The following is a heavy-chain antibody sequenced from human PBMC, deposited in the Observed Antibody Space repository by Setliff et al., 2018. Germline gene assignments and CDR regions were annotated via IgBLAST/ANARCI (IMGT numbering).Heavy chain of an antibody. CDR1: GGSISRSSYY. Sequence: SETLSLTCTVSGGSISRSSYYWGWVRQSPGKGLERMGSIYHTGTTDYNPSLKSRVTISVDTSKNQFSLRLTSVTAADTAVYYCVRDYGPNDHWGQGTLVTVSS. CDR3: VRDYGPNDH. CDR2: IYHTGTT. D-gene: IGHD3-10*01. J-gene: IGHJ4*02. V-gene: IGHV4-39*07.